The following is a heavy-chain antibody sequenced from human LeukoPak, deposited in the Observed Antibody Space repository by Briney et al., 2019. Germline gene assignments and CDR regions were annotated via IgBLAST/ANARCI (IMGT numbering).Heavy chain of an antibody. V-gene: IGHV1-69*13. CDR1: GGTFTIYA. Sequence: SVRVSCKASGGTFTIYAISWVRQAPGQGDERMGGIIPIFGTANYAQKFQGRVTITADESTSTAYMELSSLRSEDTAVYYCARAGAMGNKGVDYWGQGTLVTVSS. J-gene: IGHJ4*02. D-gene: IGHD1-26*01. CDR3: ARAGAMGNKGVDY. CDR2: IIPIFGTA.